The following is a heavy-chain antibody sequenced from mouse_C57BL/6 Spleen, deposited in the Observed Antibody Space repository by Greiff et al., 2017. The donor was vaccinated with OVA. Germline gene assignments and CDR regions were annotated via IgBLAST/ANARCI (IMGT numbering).Heavy chain of an antibody. CDR2: IDPANGNT. V-gene: IGHV14-3*01. CDR1: GFNIKNTY. Sequence: VQLQQSVAELVRPGASVKLSCTASGFNIKNTYMHWVKQRPEQGLEWIGRIDPANGNTKYAPKFQGKATITADTSSNTAYLQLSSLTSEDTAIYYGARVTTVVAKRAYAMDYWGQGTSVTVSS. J-gene: IGHJ4*01. D-gene: IGHD1-1*01. CDR3: ARVTTVVAKRAYAMDY.